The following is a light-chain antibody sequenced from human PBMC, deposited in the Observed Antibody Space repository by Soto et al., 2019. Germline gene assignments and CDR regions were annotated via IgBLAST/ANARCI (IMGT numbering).Light chain of an antibody. V-gene: IGLV1-40*01. CDR3: QSYDSSLSGVV. CDR2: GNS. J-gene: IGLJ2*01. CDR1: SSNIGAGYD. Sequence: QSVLTHPPSVSGAPGQRVTISCTGSSSNIGAGYDVHWYQQLPGTAPKLLIYGNSNRPSGVPDRVSGSKSGTSASLAITGLQAEDEADYYCQSYDSSLSGVVFGGGTKLTVL.